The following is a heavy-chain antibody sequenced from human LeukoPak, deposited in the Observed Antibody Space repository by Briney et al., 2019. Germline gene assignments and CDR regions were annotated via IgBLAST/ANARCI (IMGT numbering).Heavy chain of an antibody. V-gene: IGHV1-2*02. CDR2: INPNSGGT. CDR1: GYTFTGYY. D-gene: IGHD5-12*01. CDR3: AGNSGYVLSPFDY. J-gene: IGHJ4*02. Sequence: ASVKVSCKASGYTFTGYYMHGVRQAPGQGLEWMGWINPNSGGTNYAQKFQGRVTMTRDTSISTAYMELSRLRSDDTAVYYCAGNSGYVLSPFDYWGQGTLVTVSS.